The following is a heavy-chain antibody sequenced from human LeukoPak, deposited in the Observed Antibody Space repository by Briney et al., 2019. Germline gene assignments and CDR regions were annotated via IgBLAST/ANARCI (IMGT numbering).Heavy chain of an antibody. V-gene: IGHV1-69*13. CDR2: IIPIFGTA. Sequence: ASVKVSCKASGGTLSSYAISWVRQAPGQGLEWMGGIIPIFGTANYAQKFQGRVTITADESTSTAYMELSSLRSEDTAVYYCARDSDIVVVPAAMVQGYYYYYGMDVWGQGTTVTVSS. CDR3: ARDSDIVVVPAAMVQGYYYYYGMDV. CDR1: GGTLSSYA. J-gene: IGHJ6*02. D-gene: IGHD2-2*01.